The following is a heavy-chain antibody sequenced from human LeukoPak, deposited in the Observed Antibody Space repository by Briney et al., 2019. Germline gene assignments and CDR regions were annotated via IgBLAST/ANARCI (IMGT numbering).Heavy chain of an antibody. CDR3: ARSTQKAFDI. V-gene: IGHV3-21*01. D-gene: IGHD2-2*01. Sequence: GGSLRLSCAASGFTFSSYSMNWVPHAPGKGLEWVSSISSSSSYIYYADAVKGRFTISRDNAKNSLYLQMNTLRAEDTAVYYCARSTQKAFDIWGQGTMVTVSS. CDR2: ISSSSSYI. J-gene: IGHJ3*02. CDR1: GFTFSSYS.